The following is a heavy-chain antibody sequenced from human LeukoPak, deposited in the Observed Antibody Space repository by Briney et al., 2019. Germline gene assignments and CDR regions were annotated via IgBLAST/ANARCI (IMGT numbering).Heavy chain of an antibody. CDR3: ARRRHYYDSSGYPIGRWFDP. CDR1: GGSISSSSYY. V-gene: IGHV4-39*07. Sequence: SETLSLTCTVSGGSISSSSYYWGWIRQPPGKGLEWIGSIYYSGSTYYNPSLKSRVTISVDTSKNQFSLKLSSVTAADTAVYYCARRRHYYDSSGYPIGRWFDPWGQGTLVTVSS. D-gene: IGHD3-22*01. CDR2: IYYSGST. J-gene: IGHJ5*02.